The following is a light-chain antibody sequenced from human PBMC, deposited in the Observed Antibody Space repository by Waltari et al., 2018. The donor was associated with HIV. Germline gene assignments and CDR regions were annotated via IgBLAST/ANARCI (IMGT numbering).Light chain of an antibody. CDR2: AAS. V-gene: IGKV1-39*01. Sequence: DIRMTQSPSSLSASVGDRVTITCRTSQSIDTYLNWYRQQPGKAPKLLIYAASSLQDGFPSRFSGSGSGTNFALTISSLQPEDFATYYCQLTYSGLFTFGPGTKVDVK. CDR1: QSIDTY. J-gene: IGKJ3*01. CDR3: QLTYSGLFT.